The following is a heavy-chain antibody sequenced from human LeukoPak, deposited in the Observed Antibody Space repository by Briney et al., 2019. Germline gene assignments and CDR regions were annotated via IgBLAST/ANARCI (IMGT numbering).Heavy chain of an antibody. CDR2: IYHSGST. J-gene: IGHJ4*02. CDR1: GGSISSGGYY. Sequence: PSQTLSLTCTVSGGSISSGGYYWSWIRQPPGKGLEWIGYIYHSGSTYYNPSLKSRVTISVDRSKNQFSLKLSSVTAADTAVYYCARDGRYCGGDCYLDYWGQGVLVTVSS. D-gene: IGHD2-21*02. CDR3: ARDGRYCGGDCYLDY. V-gene: IGHV4-30-2*01.